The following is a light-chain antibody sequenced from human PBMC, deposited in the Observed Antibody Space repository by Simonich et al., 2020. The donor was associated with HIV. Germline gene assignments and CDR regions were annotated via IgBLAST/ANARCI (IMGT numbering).Light chain of an antibody. CDR3: QQYHNLPLT. V-gene: IGKV1-33*01. Sequence: ASVGDRVTITCQAGQDINNSLNWYQQKPGKAPKLLIFDASNLEIGVPSRFSGSASGTDFTFTISSLQPEDIATYYCQQYHNLPLTFAGGTKVEIK. CDR2: DAS. CDR1: QDINNS. J-gene: IGKJ4*01.